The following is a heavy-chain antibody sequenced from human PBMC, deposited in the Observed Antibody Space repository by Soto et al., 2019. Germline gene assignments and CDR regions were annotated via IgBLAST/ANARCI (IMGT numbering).Heavy chain of an antibody. Sequence: GESLKISCMVSGYTFTNYWIDWVRQVPGKGLEWMGVIFPGDSDTGYSPSFQGQVTISADKSITTAYLQWSSLKASDNAIYYCARRHEAYCYDSRTTAPDYWGRGTLVTVSS. J-gene: IGHJ4*02. V-gene: IGHV5-51*01. CDR3: ARRHEAYCYDSRTTAPDY. CDR1: GYTFTNYW. CDR2: IFPGDSDT. D-gene: IGHD3-22*01.